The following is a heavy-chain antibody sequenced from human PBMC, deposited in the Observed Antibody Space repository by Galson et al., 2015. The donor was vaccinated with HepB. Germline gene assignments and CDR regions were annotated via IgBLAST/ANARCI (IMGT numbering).Heavy chain of an antibody. CDR2: ISYDGSNK. CDR3: ARDRTSGSYSFDY. J-gene: IGHJ4*02. Sequence: SLRLSCAASGFTFSSYAMHWVRQAPGKGLEWVAVISYDGSNKYYADSVKGRFTISRDNSKNTLYLQMNSLRAEDTAVYYCARDRTSGSYSFDYWGQGTLVTVSS. CDR1: GFTFSSYA. D-gene: IGHD1-26*01. V-gene: IGHV3-30*04.